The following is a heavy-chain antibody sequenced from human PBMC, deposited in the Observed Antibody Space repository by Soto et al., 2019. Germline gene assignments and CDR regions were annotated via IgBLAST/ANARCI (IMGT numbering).Heavy chain of an antibody. J-gene: IGHJ6*02. V-gene: IGHV1-2*02. CDR1: GYTFTGYY. D-gene: IGHD4-17*01. CDR3: ARGRGVDYRYGYYGMDV. CDR2: INPNSGGT. Sequence: ASVKVSCKASGYTFTGYYMHWVRQAPGQGLEWMGWINPNSGGTNYAQKFQGRVTMTRDTSISTAYMELSRLRSDDTAVYYCARGRGVDYRYGYYGMDVWGQGTTVTVSS.